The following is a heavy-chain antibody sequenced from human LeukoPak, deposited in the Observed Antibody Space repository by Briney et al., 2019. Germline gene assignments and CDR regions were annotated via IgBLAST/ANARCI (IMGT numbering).Heavy chain of an antibody. CDR1: GGTFSSYA. V-gene: IGHV1-69*05. J-gene: IGHJ4*02. CDR3: ARGGSDIVVVPVN. Sequence: SVKVSCKASGGTFSSYAISWVRQAPGQGLEWMGGIIPIFGTANYAQKFQGRVTITTDESTSTAYMELGSLRSEDTAVYYCARGGSDIVVVPVNWGQGTLVTVSS. CDR2: IIPIFGTA. D-gene: IGHD2-2*01.